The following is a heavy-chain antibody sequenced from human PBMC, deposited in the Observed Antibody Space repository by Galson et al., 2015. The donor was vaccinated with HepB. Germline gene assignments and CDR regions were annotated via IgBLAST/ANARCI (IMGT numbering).Heavy chain of an antibody. J-gene: IGHJ6*02. CDR3: ARHVTYSGFWSGLRDFYYQDMDV. V-gene: IGHV4-39*01. Sequence: ETLSLTCTVSGDSISSSSYFWGWIRQPPGKGLEWIGSIYYSGRTYYNPSLKSRITISVDTSKNQFSLKLTSVTAADTAVYYCARHVTYSGFWSGLRDFYYQDMDVWGQGTTVTVSS. D-gene: IGHD3-3*01. CDR1: GDSISSSSYF. CDR2: IYYSGRT.